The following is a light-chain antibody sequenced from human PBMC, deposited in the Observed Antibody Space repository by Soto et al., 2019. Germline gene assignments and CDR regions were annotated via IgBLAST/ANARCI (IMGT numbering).Light chain of an antibody. J-gene: IGLJ2*01. V-gene: IGLV2-8*01. CDR2: DVT. Sequence: QSVLTQPPSASGSPGQSVTISCTGTSGDVGGFDYVSWYQKHPGKAPKLIIYDVTKRPSGVPDRFSGSKSGNTASLTVSGLQAADEAEYYCSSYAGGNNLIFGGGTKLTVL. CDR3: SSYAGGNNLI. CDR1: SGDVGGFDY.